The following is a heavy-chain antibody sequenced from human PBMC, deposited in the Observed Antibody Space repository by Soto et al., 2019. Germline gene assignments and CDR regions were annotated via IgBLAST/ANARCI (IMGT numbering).Heavy chain of an antibody. Sequence: TSETLSLTCTVSGASISGSTYYWGWIRQPPGQGLEWIATVYYSGSTYYNPSLKSRVTISVDTSNNQFSLSLNSVTAADTAVYYCARHQWELPSCWFDPWGQGTLVTVSS. V-gene: IGHV4-39*01. J-gene: IGHJ5*02. CDR3: ARHQWELPSCWFDP. CDR1: GASISGSTYY. CDR2: VYYSGST. D-gene: IGHD1-26*01.